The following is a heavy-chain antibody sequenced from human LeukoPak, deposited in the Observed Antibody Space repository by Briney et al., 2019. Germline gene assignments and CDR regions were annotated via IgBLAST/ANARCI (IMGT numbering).Heavy chain of an antibody. J-gene: IGHJ4*02. CDR2: IRSSIYGGTP. CDR3: SREWGNGNDLRPDS. CDR1: GFTFRGFA. Sequence: GGSLRLSCTSSGFTFRGFAVSWFRQAPGKGLEWIGFIRSSIYGGTPKAAASVKGRFIFSRDDSKGVAYLRMNSLKTDDTAVYYCSREWGNGNDLRPDSWGQGTLVTVSS. D-gene: IGHD1-1*01. V-gene: IGHV3-49*03.